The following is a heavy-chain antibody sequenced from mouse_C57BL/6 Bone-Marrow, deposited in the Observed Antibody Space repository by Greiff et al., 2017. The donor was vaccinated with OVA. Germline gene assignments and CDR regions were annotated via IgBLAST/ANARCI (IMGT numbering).Heavy chain of an antibody. CDR3: TRDPPLSYYAMDY. CDR2: ISSGGDYI. J-gene: IGHJ4*01. Sequence: EVKLVESGEGLVKPGGSLKLSCAASGFTFSSYAMSWVRQTPEKRLEWVAYISSGGDYIYYADTVKGRFTISRDNARNTLYLQMSSLKSEDTAMYYCTRDPPLSYYAMDYWGQGTSVTVSS. D-gene: IGHD6-1*01. V-gene: IGHV5-9-1*02. CDR1: GFTFSSYA.